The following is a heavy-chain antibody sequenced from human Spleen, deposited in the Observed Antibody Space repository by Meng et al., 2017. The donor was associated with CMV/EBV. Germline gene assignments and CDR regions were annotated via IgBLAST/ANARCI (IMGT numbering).Heavy chain of an antibody. Sequence: GGSLRLSCAASGFTSSSYEMNWVRQAPGKGLEWVSYISSSGSTIYYADSVKGRFTISRDNAENSLYLQMNSLRAEDTAVYYCARDPLLSGRYGMDVWGQGTTVTVSS. CDR1: GFTSSSYE. D-gene: IGHD6-19*01. J-gene: IGHJ6*02. CDR3: ARDPLLSGRYGMDV. V-gene: IGHV3-48*03. CDR2: ISSSGSTI.